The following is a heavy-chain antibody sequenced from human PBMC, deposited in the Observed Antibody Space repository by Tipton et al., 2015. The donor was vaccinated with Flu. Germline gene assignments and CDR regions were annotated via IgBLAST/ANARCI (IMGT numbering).Heavy chain of an antibody. V-gene: IGHV3-23*01. J-gene: IGHJ4*02. CDR2: ISGSGGNT. CDR1: GFTFSSYA. D-gene: IGHD3-10*01. CDR3: AKDWSHGSGGYVDVYFDY. Sequence: SLRLSCAASGFTFSSYAMSWVRQAPGKGLEWVSAISGSGGNTYYADSVKSRFTISRDNSKNTLYLQMNSLRAEDTAVYYCAKDWSHGSGGYVDVYFDYWGEGTLVAVSS.